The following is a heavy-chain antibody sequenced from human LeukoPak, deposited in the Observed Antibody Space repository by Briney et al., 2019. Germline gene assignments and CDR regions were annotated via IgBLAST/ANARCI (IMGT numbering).Heavy chain of an antibody. J-gene: IGHJ4*02. CDR1: GGSFSGYY. CDR3: ARFFDY. Sequence: SETLSLTCAVYGGSFSGYYWSWIRQPPGKGLEWIGEINHSGSTNYNPSLKSRVTISVDTSKNQFSLKLSSVTAADTAVYYCARFFDYWGQGTLVTVSS. CDR2: INHSGST. V-gene: IGHV4-34*01.